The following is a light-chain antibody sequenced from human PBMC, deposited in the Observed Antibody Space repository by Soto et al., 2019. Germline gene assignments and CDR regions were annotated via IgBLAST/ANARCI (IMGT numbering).Light chain of an antibody. V-gene: IGLV2-14*01. J-gene: IGLJ1*01. CDR1: GGDIGAYNY. Sequence: QSALTQPASVSGSLGQSITLPCTGSGGDIGAYNYVSWYQQHPGKAPKLIVYGVTHRPSGVSSRFSASKSAYTASLTISALQAEDEADYYCSSFTTTYFYVFGPGTKVTVL. CDR3: SSFTTTYFYV. CDR2: GVT.